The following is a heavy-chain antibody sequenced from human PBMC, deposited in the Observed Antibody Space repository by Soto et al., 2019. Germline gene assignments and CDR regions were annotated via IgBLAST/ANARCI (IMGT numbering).Heavy chain of an antibody. CDR2: IILPFGTP. D-gene: IGHD4-17*01. V-gene: IGHV1-69*12. CDR1: GGTFSNYA. CDR3: TRGPDYGGYFDY. Sequence: QVRLEQSEAEVKKPGSSVKVSCKASGGTFSNYAISLVRQAPGQGLEWMGVIILPFGTPNYAQTFQGRVTTTADESMPTAYMELSGLRSEDTAVYYCTRGPDYGGYFDYCGRGTLVTVPS. J-gene: IGHJ4*02.